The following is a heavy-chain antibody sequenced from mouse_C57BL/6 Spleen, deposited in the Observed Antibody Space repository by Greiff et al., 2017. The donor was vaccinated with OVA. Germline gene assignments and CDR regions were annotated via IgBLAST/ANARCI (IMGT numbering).Heavy chain of an antibody. J-gene: IGHJ4*01. D-gene: IGHD1-1*02. Sequence: EVKLMESGGGLVKPGGSLKLSCAASGFTFSSYTMSWVRQTPEKRLEWVATISGGGGNTYYPDSVKGRFTIARDNAKNTLYLQMSSLRSEDTALYYCARQLWRDAMDYWGQGTSVTVSS. CDR3: ARQLWRDAMDY. V-gene: IGHV5-9*01. CDR2: ISGGGGNT. CDR1: GFTFSSYT.